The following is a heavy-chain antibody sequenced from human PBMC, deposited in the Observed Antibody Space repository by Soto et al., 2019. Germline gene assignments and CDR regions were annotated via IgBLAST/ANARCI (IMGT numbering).Heavy chain of an antibody. D-gene: IGHD5-18*01. V-gene: IGHV3-30-3*01. CDR2: ISYDGSNK. CDR1: GFTFSSYA. J-gene: IGHJ4*02. Sequence: QVQLVESGGGVVQPGRSLRLSCAASGFTFSSYAMHWVRQAPGKGLEWVAVISYDGSNKYYADSVKGRFTISRDNSKNTLYLQMNRRRAEDTAVYYCARGGDRNGGYSYGIDYWGQGTLVTVSS. CDR3: ARGGDRNGGYSYGIDY.